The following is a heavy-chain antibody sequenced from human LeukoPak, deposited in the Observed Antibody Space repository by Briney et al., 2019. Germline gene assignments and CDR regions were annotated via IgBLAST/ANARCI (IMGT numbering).Heavy chain of an antibody. V-gene: IGHV1-18*04. CDR1: GYTFTSYG. Sequence: ASVKVSCKASGYTFTSYGISWVRPAPGQGLEWMGWISAYNGNTNYAQKLQGRVTMTTDTSTSTAYMELRSLRSDDTAVYYCARGPVGYCSGGSCTRYFDYWGQGTLVTVSS. D-gene: IGHD2-15*01. CDR3: ARGPVGYCSGGSCTRYFDY. CDR2: ISAYNGNT. J-gene: IGHJ4*02.